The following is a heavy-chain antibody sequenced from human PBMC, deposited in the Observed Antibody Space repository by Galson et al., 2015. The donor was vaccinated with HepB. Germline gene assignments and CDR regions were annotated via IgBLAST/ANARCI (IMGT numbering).Heavy chain of an antibody. V-gene: IGHV4-34*01. Sequence: ETLSLTCSVYGGSFTSYYWSWIRQPPGKGLEWIGEINHSGITNYNPSLKSRVTISVDTSKNQFSLKLSSVTAADTAVYYCARGANDYYGMDVWGQGTTVTVSS. CDR3: ARGANDYYGMDV. CDR1: GGSFTSYY. J-gene: IGHJ6*02. CDR2: INHSGIT.